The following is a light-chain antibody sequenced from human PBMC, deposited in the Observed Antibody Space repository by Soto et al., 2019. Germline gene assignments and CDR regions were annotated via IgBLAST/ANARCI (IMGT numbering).Light chain of an antibody. CDR2: LEGSGSY. J-gene: IGLJ3*02. CDR3: ESWGSNTRM. V-gene: IGLV4-60*02. Sequence: QPVLTQSSSASASLGSSVKLTCTLSSGHSSYIIAWHQQQPGKAPRYLMKLEGSGSYNKGSGVPDRFSGSSSGADRYLTISNLQFEDEADYYCESWGSNTRMFGGGTKLTVL. CDR1: SGHSSYI.